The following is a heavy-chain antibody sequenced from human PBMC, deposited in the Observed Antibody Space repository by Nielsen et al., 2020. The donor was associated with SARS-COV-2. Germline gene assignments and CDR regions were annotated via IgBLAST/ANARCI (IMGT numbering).Heavy chain of an antibody. CDR2: ISSSGSTI. CDR3: AREPYGDPIDY. V-gene: IGHV3-11*04. D-gene: IGHD4-17*01. CDR1: GFTFSDYY. J-gene: IGHJ4*02. Sequence: GESLKISCAASGFTFSDYYMSWIRQAPGKGLEWVSYISSSGSTIYYADSVKGRFTISRDNAKNSLYLQMNSLRAEDTAVYYCAREPYGDPIDYWGQGTLVTVSS.